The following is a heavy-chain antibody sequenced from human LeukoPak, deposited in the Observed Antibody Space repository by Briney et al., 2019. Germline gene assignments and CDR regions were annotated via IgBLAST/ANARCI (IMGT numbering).Heavy chain of an antibody. CDR1: GYSFTPYY. V-gene: IGHV1-69*05. J-gene: IGHJ3*02. CDR3: ASIFVPYGSGAVDAFDI. D-gene: IGHD3-10*01. Sequence: GASVKVSCKASGYSFTPYYIHWVRQAPGKGLEWMGGIIPIFGTANYAQKFQGRVTNTTDGTTSTAYMELSSLRSEDTAVYYCASIFVPYGSGAVDAFDIWGQGTMVTVSS. CDR2: IIPIFGTA.